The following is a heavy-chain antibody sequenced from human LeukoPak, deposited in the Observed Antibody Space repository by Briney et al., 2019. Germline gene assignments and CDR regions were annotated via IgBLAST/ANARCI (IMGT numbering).Heavy chain of an antibody. Sequence: ALGKGLCKGSGYTFTSYGISWVRQAPGQGLEWMGWISAYNGNTNYAQKLQGRVTMTTDTSTSTAYMELRSLRSDDTAVYYCAREAGDSGFDYWGQGTLVTVSS. J-gene: IGHJ4*02. D-gene: IGHD3-10*01. V-gene: IGHV1-18*01. CDR1: GYTFTSYG. CDR2: ISAYNGNT. CDR3: AREAGDSGFDY.